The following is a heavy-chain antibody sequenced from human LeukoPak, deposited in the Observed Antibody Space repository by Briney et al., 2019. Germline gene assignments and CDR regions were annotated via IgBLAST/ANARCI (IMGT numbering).Heavy chain of an antibody. CDR3: ARPDYDSSGYADY. CDR1: EFIFSGYW. Sequence: PGGSLRLSCAASEFIFSGYWMNWVRQAPGKGLEWVAVIWFDGSNKYYADSVKGRFTISRDNSKNTLYLQMNSLRGEDTAVYYCARPDYDSSGYADYWGQGTLVTVSS. CDR2: IWFDGSNK. D-gene: IGHD3-22*01. J-gene: IGHJ4*02. V-gene: IGHV3-33*08.